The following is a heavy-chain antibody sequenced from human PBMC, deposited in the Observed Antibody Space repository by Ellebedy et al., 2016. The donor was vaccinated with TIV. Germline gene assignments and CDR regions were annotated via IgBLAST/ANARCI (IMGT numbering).Heavy chain of an antibody. CDR1: GFSFRSYW. CDR2: LRQEGDAE. J-gene: IGHJ5*02. D-gene: IGHD4-17*01. Sequence: GESLKISRIASGFSFRSYWMSWVRQAPGKGLEWVANLRQEGDAEYYVDSVKGRFTISRDNAKNSLYLQMNGLRAEDTAVYYCARRGSYGDYAVHINNFFDRWGQGTLVTVSS. V-gene: IGHV3-7*01. CDR3: ARRGSYGDYAVHINNFFDR.